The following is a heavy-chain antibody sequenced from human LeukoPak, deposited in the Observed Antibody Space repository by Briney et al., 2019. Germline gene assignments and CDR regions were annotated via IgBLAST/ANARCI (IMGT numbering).Heavy chain of an antibody. CDR3: ATSQTTSGRYGNAFDI. J-gene: IGHJ3*02. CDR2: IKQDGSEK. D-gene: IGHD6-19*01. V-gene: IGHV3-7*01. CDR1: AFTFSSYW. Sequence: GGSLRLSCAASAFTFSSYWMSWVRQAPGKGLEWVANIKQDGSEKYYVDSVKGRFTIYRDNAKNSLHLQMNSLRGEDTALYYCATSQTTSGRYGNAFDIWGQGTMVTVSS.